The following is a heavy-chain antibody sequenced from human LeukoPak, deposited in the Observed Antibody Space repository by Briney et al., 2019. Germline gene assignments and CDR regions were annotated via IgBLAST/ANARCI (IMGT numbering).Heavy chain of an antibody. CDR2: INPNSGGT. V-gene: IGHV1-2*02. CDR3: ARAYTAVAGTIIEDYFDY. Sequence: GAPVKVSCKASGYTFTGYYMHWVRQAPGQGLEWMGWINPNSGGTNYAQKFQGRVTMTRDTSISTAYMELSRLRSDDTAVYYCARAYTAVAGTIIEDYFDYWGQGTLVTVSS. CDR1: GYTFTGYY. D-gene: IGHD6-19*01. J-gene: IGHJ4*02.